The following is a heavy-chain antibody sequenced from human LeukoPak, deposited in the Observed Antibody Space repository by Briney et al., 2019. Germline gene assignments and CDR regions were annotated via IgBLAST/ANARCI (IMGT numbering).Heavy chain of an antibody. J-gene: IGHJ3*02. CDR3: ATILVVQGAFDI. CDR2: ISYDGSNK. D-gene: IGHD3-22*01. CDR1: GFTLSNNG. Sequence: GGSLRLSCAASGFTLSNNGMHWVRQAPGKGLEWVAVISYDGSNKYYADSVKGRFTISRDNSKNTLYLQMNSLRAEDTAVYYCATILVVQGAFDIWGQGTMVTVSS. V-gene: IGHV3-30*03.